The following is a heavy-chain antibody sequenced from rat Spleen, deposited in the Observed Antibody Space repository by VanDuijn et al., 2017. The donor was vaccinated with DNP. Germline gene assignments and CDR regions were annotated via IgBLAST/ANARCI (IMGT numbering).Heavy chain of an antibody. Sequence: EVQLVESGGGLVQPGRSLKLSCAASGFTFSNYDMAWVRQAPTKGLEWVASISTSGGSTYYRDSVKGRFTVSRDNAKSTLYLQMDSLRSEDTATYYCASLTTPYYAMDAWGQGTSVTVSS. CDR1: GFTFSNYD. V-gene: IGHV5-25*01. CDR2: ISTSGGST. J-gene: IGHJ4*01. CDR3: ASLTTPYYAMDA. D-gene: IGHD1-10*01.